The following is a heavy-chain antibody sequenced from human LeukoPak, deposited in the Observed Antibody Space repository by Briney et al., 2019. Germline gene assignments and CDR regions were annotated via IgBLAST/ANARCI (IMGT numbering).Heavy chain of an antibody. CDR2: IQTSGRV. V-gene: IGHV4-61*02. CDR1: GGSVTSGPNY. J-gene: IGHJ4*02. CDR3: ARDRGNGDYGDYFDS. D-gene: IGHD4-17*01. Sequence: SQTLSLTCSVSGGSVTSGPNYWNWIRRPAGKGLEWIGRIQTSGRVNYNPSLKSRVTVYLDTPKNLVSLQLTSVTAAATAVYYCARDRGNGDYGDYFDSWGQGTQVTVSS.